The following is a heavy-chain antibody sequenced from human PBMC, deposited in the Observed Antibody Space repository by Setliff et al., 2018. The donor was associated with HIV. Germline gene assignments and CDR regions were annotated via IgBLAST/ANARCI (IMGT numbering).Heavy chain of an antibody. D-gene: IGHD5-12*01. J-gene: IGHJ4*02. CDR2: IKQDGSVK. CDR3: ARGKTWLRFLDY. V-gene: IGHV3-7*05. CDR1: GFTFSNNW. Sequence: PGGSLRLSCAASGFTFSNNWMAWVRLAPGKGLEWVANIKQDGSVKNYVDSVRGRFTISRDNAENSLFLQMTGLRPEDTAVYYCARGKTWLRFLDYWGQGTLVTVSS.